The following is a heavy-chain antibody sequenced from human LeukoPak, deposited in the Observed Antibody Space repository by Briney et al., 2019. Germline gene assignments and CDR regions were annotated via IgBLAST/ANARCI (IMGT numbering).Heavy chain of an antibody. CDR3: AYYDILTGQFDY. V-gene: IGHV1-2*02. J-gene: IGHJ4*02. Sequence: GASVKVSCKASGYTFTGYYMHWERQAPGQGLEWMGWINPNSGGTNYAQKFQGRVTMTRDTSISTAYMELSRLRSDDTAVYYCAYYDILTGQFDYWGQGTLVTVSS. CDR1: GYTFTGYY. D-gene: IGHD3-9*01. CDR2: INPNSGGT.